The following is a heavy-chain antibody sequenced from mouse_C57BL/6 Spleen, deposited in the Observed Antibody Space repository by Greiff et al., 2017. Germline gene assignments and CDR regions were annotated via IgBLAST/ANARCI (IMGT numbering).Heavy chain of an antibody. J-gene: IGHJ4*01. D-gene: IGHD1-2*01. CDR3: TTNYDGDYDGMDY. Sequence: VQLQQSGAELVRPGASVKLSCTASGFNIKDDYMHWVKQGPEQGLEWIGWIDPENGDTEYASTFQGKSTIAADTSSNTAYLQLSSLTSEDSAVYYSTTNYDGDYDGMDYWGQGTSVTVS. CDR1: GFNIKDDY. V-gene: IGHV14-4*01. CDR2: IDPENGDT.